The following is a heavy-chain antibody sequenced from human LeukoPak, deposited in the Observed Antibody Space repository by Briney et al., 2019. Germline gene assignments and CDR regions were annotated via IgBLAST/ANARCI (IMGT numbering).Heavy chain of an antibody. CDR1: GXTFSSYA. CDR2: IYYSGST. D-gene: IGHD1-14*01. J-gene: IGHJ3*02. V-gene: IGHV4-39*01. CDR3: ARHITDAFDI. Sequence: GSLRLSCAASGXTFSSYAMSWARQPPGKGQEWIGSIYYSGSTYYNPSLKSRVTISVDTSKNQFSLKLSSVTTADTAVYYCARHITDAFDIWGQGTMVTVSS.